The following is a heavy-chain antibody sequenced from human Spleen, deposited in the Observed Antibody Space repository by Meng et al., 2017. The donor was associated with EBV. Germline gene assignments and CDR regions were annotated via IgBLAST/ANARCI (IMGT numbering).Heavy chain of an antibody. Sequence: VQFQQWGVGLLAASTPFPLPWSCHGWSFRGSYWPWIRQPPGKGLEWIWDINYSGGTNYNPSLKSRVSISVDMSKNQFSLNLRSATAADTAVYYCARGEYSGYNYPDWGQGTLVTVSS. J-gene: IGHJ4*02. V-gene: IGHV4-34*01. CDR3: ARGEYSGYNYPD. CDR2: INYSGGT. CDR1: GWSFRGSY. D-gene: IGHD5-12*01.